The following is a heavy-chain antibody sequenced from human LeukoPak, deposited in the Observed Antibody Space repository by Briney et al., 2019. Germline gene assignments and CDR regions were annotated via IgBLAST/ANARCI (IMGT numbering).Heavy chain of an antibody. V-gene: IGHV1-46*01. CDR3: ARGIAAEWRWLGEYYFDY. CDR1: GYTFTSYY. J-gene: IGHJ4*02. Sequence: EASVKVSCKASGYTFTSYYMHWVRQAPGQGLEWMGIINPSGGSTSYAQKFQGRVTMTRDTSTSTVYMELSSQRSEDTAVYYCARGIAAEWRWLGEYYFDYWGQGTLVTVSS. CDR2: INPSGGST. D-gene: IGHD2-15*01.